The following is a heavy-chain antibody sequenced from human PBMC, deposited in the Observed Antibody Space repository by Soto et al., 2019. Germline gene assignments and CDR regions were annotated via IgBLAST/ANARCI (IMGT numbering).Heavy chain of an antibody. J-gene: IGHJ1*01. D-gene: IGHD6-13*01. CDR1: GFTFDDYA. Sequence: SLRLSGAASGFTFDDYAMHWVRQAPGKGLEWVSGINWNSGSIGYGDSVKGQFAISRDNAKNSLHLQMNSLSAEDTAFYYCVKDESINWYSGHFRHWGQGTLVTVS. CDR2: INWNSGSI. CDR3: VKDESINWYSGHFRH. V-gene: IGHV3-9*01.